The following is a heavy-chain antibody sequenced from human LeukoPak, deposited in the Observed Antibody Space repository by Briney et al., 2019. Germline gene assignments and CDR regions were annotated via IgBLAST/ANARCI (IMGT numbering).Heavy chain of an antibody. CDR1: DNSINDYF. CDR2: IYYSGST. J-gene: IGHJ4*02. CDR3: ARADSSSWYGGFDY. Sequence: SETLSLTCTVSDNSINDYFWSWIRQPPGKGLEWIGYIYYSGSTNYNPSLKSRDTISVDTSKNQFSLKLSSVTAADTAVYYCARADSSSWYGGFDYWGQGTLVTVSS. D-gene: IGHD6-13*01. V-gene: IGHV4-59*08.